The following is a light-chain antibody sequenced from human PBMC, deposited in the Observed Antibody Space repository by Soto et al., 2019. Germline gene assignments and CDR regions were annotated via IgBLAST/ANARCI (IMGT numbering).Light chain of an antibody. V-gene: IGKV3-20*01. CDR3: QQYGSSQS. CDR1: QSVSSTY. CDR2: GAS. Sequence: EIVLTQSPGTLSLSPGERVTLSCRARQSVSSTYLAWYQQKPGQAPRLLIYGASSRATGIPDRFSGSGSGTDFTLTISRLEPEDFAVYYCQQYGSSQSFGQGTKVEIK. J-gene: IGKJ1*01.